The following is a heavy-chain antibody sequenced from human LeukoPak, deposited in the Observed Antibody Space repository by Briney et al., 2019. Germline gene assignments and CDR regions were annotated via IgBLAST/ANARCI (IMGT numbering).Heavy chain of an antibody. CDR3: ARGHDYGDYLDY. Sequence: ASVEVSCKASGYTFTSYDINWVRQATGQGLEWMGWMNPNSGNTGYAQKFQGRVTMTRNTSISTAYMELSSLRSEDTAVYYCARGHDYGDYLDYWGQGTLVTVSS. J-gene: IGHJ4*02. CDR2: MNPNSGNT. CDR1: GYTFTSYD. V-gene: IGHV1-8*01. D-gene: IGHD4-17*01.